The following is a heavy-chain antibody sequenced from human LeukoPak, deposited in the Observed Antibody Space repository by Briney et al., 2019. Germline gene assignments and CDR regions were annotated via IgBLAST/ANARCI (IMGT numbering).Heavy chain of an antibody. V-gene: IGHV6-1*01. Sequence: SQTLSLTCAISGDSVSSNSAAWNWIRQSPSRGLEWLGRTYYRSKWYNDYAVSVKSRITINRDTSKNQFSLQLNSVTPEDTAVYYCARAFYNWKVTAFDIWGQGTMVTVSS. CDR1: GDSVSSNSAA. CDR2: TYYRSKWYN. CDR3: ARAFYNWKVTAFDI. J-gene: IGHJ3*02. D-gene: IGHD1-20*01.